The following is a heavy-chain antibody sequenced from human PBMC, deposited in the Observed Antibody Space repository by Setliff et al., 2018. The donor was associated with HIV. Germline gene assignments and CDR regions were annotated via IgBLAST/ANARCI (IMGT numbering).Heavy chain of an antibody. CDR2: IYYSGST. J-gene: IGHJ3*02. V-gene: IGHV4-38-2*01. D-gene: IGHD5-12*01. Sequence: SETLSLTCAVSGYSVGGGYYWGWIRQPPGKGLEWIASIYYSGSTYYAPSLKSRVTISVDTSKNQFSLKLTSVTAADTAVYFCARVVPREVAPGGFDTWGQGTMVTVSS. CDR3: ARVVPREVAPGGFDT. CDR1: GYSVGGGYY.